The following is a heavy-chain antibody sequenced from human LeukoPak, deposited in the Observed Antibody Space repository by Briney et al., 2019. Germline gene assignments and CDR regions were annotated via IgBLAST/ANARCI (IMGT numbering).Heavy chain of an antibody. J-gene: IGHJ4*02. Sequence: ASVKVSCKASGYTFTSYAISWVRQAPGQGLEWMGGIIPIFGTANYAQKFQGRVTITADESTSTAYMELSSLRSEDTAVYYCAIIAARPPSCYWGQGTLVTVSS. CDR1: GYTFTSYA. CDR3: AIIAARPPSCY. D-gene: IGHD6-6*01. V-gene: IGHV1-69*13. CDR2: IIPIFGTA.